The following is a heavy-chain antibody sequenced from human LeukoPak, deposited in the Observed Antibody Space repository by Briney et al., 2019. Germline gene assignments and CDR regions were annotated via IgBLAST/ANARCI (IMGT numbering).Heavy chain of an antibody. V-gene: IGHV2-70*11. CDR3: ARMGCGVYPNYFDF. CDR1: GFSLTTSGIC. Sequence: SGPALVKPTQTLPLTCTFSGFSLTTSGICVNWIRQPPGKALEWLARIDWDEDKYFDTSLKTRLTISKDASKNQVVLRMINVDPGDTGTYYCARMGCGVYPNYFDFWGQGILVTVSS. CDR2: IDWDEDK. D-gene: IGHD2-8*01. J-gene: IGHJ4*02.